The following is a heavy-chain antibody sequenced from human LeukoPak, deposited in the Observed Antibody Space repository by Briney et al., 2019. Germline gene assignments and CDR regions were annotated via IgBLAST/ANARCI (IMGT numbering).Heavy chain of an antibody. Sequence: SETLSLTCTVSGGSISSYYWSWIRQPPGKGLEWIGYIYYSGSTYYNPSLKSRVTISVDTSKNQFSLKLSSVTAADTAVYYCARTLGRSDYGGKGPDYWGQGTLVTVSS. CDR1: GGSISSYY. CDR3: ARTLGRSDYGGKGPDY. D-gene: IGHD4-23*01. J-gene: IGHJ4*02. V-gene: IGHV4-59*12. CDR2: IYYSGST.